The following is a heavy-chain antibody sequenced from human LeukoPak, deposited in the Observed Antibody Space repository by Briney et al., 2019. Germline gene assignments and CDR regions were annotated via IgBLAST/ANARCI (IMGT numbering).Heavy chain of an antibody. Sequence: PSETLSLTCTVSGGSFSSGSYYWSWIRQPPGKGLEWIGHIYYSGSTNYNPSLKSRVTISVDTSKNQFSLKLSSVTAADTAVYYCARDIDSSGYLGYFDYWGQGTLVTVSS. J-gene: IGHJ4*02. V-gene: IGHV4-61*01. D-gene: IGHD3-22*01. CDR1: GGSFSSGSYY. CDR2: IYYSGST. CDR3: ARDIDSSGYLGYFDY.